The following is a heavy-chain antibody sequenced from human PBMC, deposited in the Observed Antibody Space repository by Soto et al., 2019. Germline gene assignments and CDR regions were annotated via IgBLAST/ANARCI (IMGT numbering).Heavy chain of an antibody. Sequence: QVQLVESGGGVVQPGRSLRLSCAASGFTFSSYGMHWVRQAPGKGLEWVAVIWYDGSNKYYADSVKGRFTISRDNSKNTLYLQMNSLRAEDTAVYYCARDGEMATIGDYFDYWGQGTLVTASS. J-gene: IGHJ4*02. CDR1: GFTFSSYG. CDR3: ARDGEMATIGDYFDY. D-gene: IGHD5-12*01. CDR2: IWYDGSNK. V-gene: IGHV3-33*01.